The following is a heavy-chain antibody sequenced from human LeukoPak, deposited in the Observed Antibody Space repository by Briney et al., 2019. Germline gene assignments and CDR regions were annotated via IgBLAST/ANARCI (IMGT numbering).Heavy chain of an antibody. CDR3: ARVRGFAFHL. Sequence: GGSLRLSCAASGFTFSSYGMHWVRQAPGKGLEWVAFIWYDGSNKYYADSVKGRFTISRDNSKNTLYLQMNSLRAEDTAVYYCARVRGFAFHLWAQGTMVTVPS. D-gene: IGHD3-10*01. CDR2: IWYDGSNK. CDR1: GFTFSSYG. J-gene: IGHJ3*01. V-gene: IGHV3-33*01.